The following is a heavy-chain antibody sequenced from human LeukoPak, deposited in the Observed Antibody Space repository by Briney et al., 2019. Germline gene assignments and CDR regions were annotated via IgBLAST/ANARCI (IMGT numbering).Heavy chain of an antibody. Sequence: ASVTVSCKASGYTFTSYGISWVRQAPGQGLEWMGWISAYNGNTKYAQKLQGRVNMTTDTSTSTAYMELRSLRSDDTAVYYCARGSTYYDSSGYYLGYWGQGTLVTVSS. CDR2: ISAYNGNT. V-gene: IGHV1-18*01. J-gene: IGHJ4*02. CDR3: ARGSTYYDSSGYYLGY. CDR1: GYTFTSYG. D-gene: IGHD3-22*01.